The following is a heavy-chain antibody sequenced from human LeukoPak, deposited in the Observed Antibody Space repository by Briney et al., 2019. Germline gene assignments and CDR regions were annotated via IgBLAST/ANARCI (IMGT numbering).Heavy chain of an antibody. Sequence: GGSLRLSCAASGFTFSSYSMNWVRQAPGKGLEWVSSISSSSTYIYYADSVKGRFTISRDNAKNSLYLQMHSLRAEDTAVYYCSREGSGYYYDTSGQSPEYWGQGTLVTVSS. D-gene: IGHD3-22*01. V-gene: IGHV3-21*01. CDR2: ISSSSTYI. CDR3: SREGSGYYYDTSGQSPEY. J-gene: IGHJ4*02. CDR1: GFTFSSYS.